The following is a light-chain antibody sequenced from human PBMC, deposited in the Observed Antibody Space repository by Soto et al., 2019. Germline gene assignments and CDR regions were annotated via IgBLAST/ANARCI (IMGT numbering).Light chain of an antibody. J-gene: IGKJ5*01. Sequence: DSQMSQSPSSLSAYVGDRVTITCRASESISSHLNWYQQKSGRAPQLLIHAASTLQTGVPSRFSGSGSGTDFTLTISSLQPEDFATYYCQQSYSVPITFGQGTRLEI. CDR3: QQSYSVPIT. CDR2: AAS. CDR1: ESISSH. V-gene: IGKV1-39*01.